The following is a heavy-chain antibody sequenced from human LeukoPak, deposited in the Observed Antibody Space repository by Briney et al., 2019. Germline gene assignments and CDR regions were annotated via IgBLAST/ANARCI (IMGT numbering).Heavy chain of an antibody. D-gene: IGHD3-22*01. CDR3: AKDGNYYDSSGYYFLDY. Sequence: PGGSLRLSCAASGFTFSSYGMHWVRQAPGKGLEWVAFIRYDGSNKYYADSVKGRFTISRDNSKNTLYLQMDSLRAEDTAVYYCAKDGNYYDSSGYYFLDYWGQGTLDTVSS. CDR2: IRYDGSNK. V-gene: IGHV3-30*02. J-gene: IGHJ4*02. CDR1: GFTFSSYG.